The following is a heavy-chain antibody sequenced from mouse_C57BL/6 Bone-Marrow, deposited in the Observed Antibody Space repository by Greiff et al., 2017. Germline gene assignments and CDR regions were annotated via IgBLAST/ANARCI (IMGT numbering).Heavy chain of an antibody. CDR1: GYAFSSSW. J-gene: IGHJ3*01. Sequence: VQLVESGPELVKPGASVKISCKASGYAFSSSWMNWVKQRPGKGLEWIGRIYPGDGDTNYNGKFKGKATLTADKSSSTAYMQLSSLTSEEYAVDVCAGGGYDAWFADWGQGTLVTVSA. V-gene: IGHV1-82*01. D-gene: IGHD2-2*01. CDR2: IYPGDGDT. CDR3: AGGGYDAWFAD.